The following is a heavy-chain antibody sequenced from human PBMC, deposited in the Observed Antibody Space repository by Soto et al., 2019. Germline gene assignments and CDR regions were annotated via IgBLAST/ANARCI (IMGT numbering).Heavy chain of an antibody. D-gene: IGHD1-7*01. V-gene: IGHV1-8*01. Sequence: GASVKVFCKASGYTFTSYDINWVRQATGQGLEWMGWMNPNSGNTGYAQKFQGRVTMTRNTSISTAYMELSSLRSEDTAVYYCARGPDWNYWDYYYGMDVWGQGTTVTVSS. CDR1: GYTFTSYD. CDR2: MNPNSGNT. J-gene: IGHJ6*02. CDR3: ARGPDWNYWDYYYGMDV.